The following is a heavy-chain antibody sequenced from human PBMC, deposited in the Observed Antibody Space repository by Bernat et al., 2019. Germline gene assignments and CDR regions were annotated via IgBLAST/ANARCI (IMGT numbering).Heavy chain of an antibody. Sequence: QVQLQESGPGLVKTSETLSLTCTVSGGSISSYYWSWIRQPPGKGLEWIGYIYYSGSTNYNPSLKSRVTISVDTSKNQFFLKLSSVTAADTAVYYCARADFWSGYPVDYWGQGTLVTVSS. CDR1: GGSISSYY. CDR3: ARADFWSGYPVDY. J-gene: IGHJ4*02. V-gene: IGHV4-59*01. CDR2: IYYSGST. D-gene: IGHD3-3*01.